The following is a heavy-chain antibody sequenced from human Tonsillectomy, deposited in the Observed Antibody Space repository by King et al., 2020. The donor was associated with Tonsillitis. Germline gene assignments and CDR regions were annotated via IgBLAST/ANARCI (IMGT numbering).Heavy chain of an antibody. J-gene: IGHJ3*02. CDR3: ASPDYYGSGRSDDAFDI. CDR1: GGSISSGDYY. CDR2: IYYSGST. D-gene: IGHD3-10*01. Sequence: VQLQESGPGLVKPSQTLSLTCTVSGGSISSGDYYWSWIRQPPGKGLEWIGYIYYSGSTYYNPSLKSRVTISADTSKNQFSLKLSSVTAADTAVYYCASPDYYGSGRSDDAFDIWGQGTMVTVSS. V-gene: IGHV4-30-4*01.